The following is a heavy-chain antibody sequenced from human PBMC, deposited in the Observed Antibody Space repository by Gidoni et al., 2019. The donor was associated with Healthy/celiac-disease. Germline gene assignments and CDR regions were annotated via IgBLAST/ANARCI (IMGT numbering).Heavy chain of an antibody. CDR2: IIPILGIA. V-gene: IGHV1-69*04. D-gene: IGHD3-3*01. CDR1: GGTFSSYA. J-gene: IGHJ4*02. Sequence: QVQLVQSGSEVKKPGSSVKVSCKASGGTFSSYAISWVRQAPGQGLEWMGRIIPILGIANYAQKFQGRVTITADKSTSTAYMELSSLRSEDTAVYYCARDYSSRFAHALDYWGQGTLVTVSS. CDR3: ARDYSSRFAHALDY.